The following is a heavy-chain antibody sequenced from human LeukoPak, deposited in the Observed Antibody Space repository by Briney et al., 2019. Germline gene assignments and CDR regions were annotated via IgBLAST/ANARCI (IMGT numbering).Heavy chain of an antibody. D-gene: IGHD3-10*02. V-gene: IGHV3-74*01. J-gene: IGHJ4*02. CDR3: ARGTMIGEY. CDR2: INTDGSTT. Sequence: PGGSLRLSCAASGFTFSSYAMSWVRQAPGKGLVWVSRINTDGSTTGYADSVKGRFTISRDNAKNTLYLQMSSLRAEDTAVYYCARGTMIGEYWGQGTLVTVSS. CDR1: GFTFSSYA.